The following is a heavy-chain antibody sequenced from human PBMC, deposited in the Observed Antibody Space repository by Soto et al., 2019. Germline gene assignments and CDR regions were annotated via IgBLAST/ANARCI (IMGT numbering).Heavy chain of an antibody. CDR2: IYHSGST. J-gene: IGHJ5*02. D-gene: IGHD5-18*01. CDR1: GGSISSGGYS. CDR3: ARGQGYRYGPRGGWCDP. Sequence: SETLSLTCAVSGGSISSGGYSWSWIRQPPGKGLEWIGYIYHSGSTYYNPSLKSRVTISVDRSKNQFSLKLSSVTAADTAVYYGARGQGYRYGPRGGWCDPWDQVTRITVAS. V-gene: IGHV4-30-2*01.